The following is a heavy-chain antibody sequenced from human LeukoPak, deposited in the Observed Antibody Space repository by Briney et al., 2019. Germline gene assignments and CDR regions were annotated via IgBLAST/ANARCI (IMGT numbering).Heavy chain of an antibody. CDR3: ATSIAVAGTLDY. D-gene: IGHD6-19*01. Sequence: ASVKVSCKASGGTFSSYAISWVRQAPGQGLEWMGGIIPIFGTANYAQKFQGRVTITADESTSTAYMELSSLRSEDTAVYYCATSIAVAGTLDYWGQGTLVTVSS. CDR2: IIPIFGTA. J-gene: IGHJ4*02. V-gene: IGHV1-69*13. CDR1: GGTFSSYA.